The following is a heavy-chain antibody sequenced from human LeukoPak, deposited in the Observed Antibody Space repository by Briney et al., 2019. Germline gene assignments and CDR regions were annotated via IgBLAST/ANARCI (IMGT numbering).Heavy chain of an antibody. CDR2: IYTSGST. Sequence: SETLSLTCTVSGGSISSGSYYWSWIRQPAGKGLEWIGRIYTSGSTNYNPSLKSRVTISVDKSKNQFSLKLSSVTAADTAVYYCAGGSFTYSYFDSWGQGTLVTVSS. V-gene: IGHV4-61*02. J-gene: IGHJ4*02. CDR1: GGSISSGSYY. D-gene: IGHD2-21*01. CDR3: AGGSFTYSYFDS.